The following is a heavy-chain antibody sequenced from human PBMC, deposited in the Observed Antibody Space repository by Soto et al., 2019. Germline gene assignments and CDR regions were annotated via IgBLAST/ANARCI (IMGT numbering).Heavy chain of an antibody. CDR1: GGTFSSYA. Sequence: ASVKVSCKASGGTFSSYAIRWVRQAPGQGLEWMGGIIPIFGTANYAQKFQGRVTITADESTSTAYMELSSLRSEDTAVYYCARGVGVDDFWSGLSQSSFDPWGQGTLVTVSS. D-gene: IGHD3-3*01. J-gene: IGHJ5*02. CDR3: ARGVGVDDFWSGLSQSSFDP. V-gene: IGHV1-69*13. CDR2: IIPIFGTA.